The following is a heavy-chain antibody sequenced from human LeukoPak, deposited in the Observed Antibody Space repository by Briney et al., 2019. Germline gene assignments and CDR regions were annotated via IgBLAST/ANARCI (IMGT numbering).Heavy chain of an antibody. CDR3: ARSLYDFWSGSSFDY. Sequence: PSETLSLTCTVAGGSISSSSYYWGWIRQPPGNGLGWCGSIYYSGSTYYNPSLKSRVTMSVDTSKNQFSLKLSSVTAADTAVYYCARSLYDFWSGSSFDYWGQGTLVTVSS. J-gene: IGHJ4*02. CDR2: IYYSGST. D-gene: IGHD3-3*01. V-gene: IGHV4-39*01. CDR1: GGSISSSSYY.